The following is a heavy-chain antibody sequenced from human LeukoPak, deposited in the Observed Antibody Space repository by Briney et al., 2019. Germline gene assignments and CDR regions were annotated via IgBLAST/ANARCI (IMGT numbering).Heavy chain of an antibody. V-gene: IGHV3-23*01. CDR1: GFTFSSYA. CDR2: ISGSGGST. J-gene: IGHJ4*02. D-gene: IGHD3-3*01. Sequence: PGGSLRLSCAASGFTFSSYAMSWVRQAPGKGLEWVSAISGSGGSTYYADSVKGRFTISRDNSKNTLYLQMNSLRAEDTAVYYCAKVGYYDFWSGYFYWGQGTLVTVSS. CDR3: AKVGYYDFWSGYFY.